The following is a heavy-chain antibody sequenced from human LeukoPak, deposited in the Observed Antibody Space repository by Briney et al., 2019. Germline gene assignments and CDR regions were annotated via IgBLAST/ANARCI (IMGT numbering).Heavy chain of an antibody. CDR1: GFTFSSYN. D-gene: IGHD5-18*01. CDR3: ARVQARYSYGLLQH. V-gene: IGHV3-21*01. Sequence: GGSLRLSCAASGFTFSSYNMNWVRQAPGKGLEWVSSITSSGNSVSYADSVKGRFTISRDNAKNSLYLQMNSLRAEDTAVYYCARVQARYSYGLLQHWGQGTLVTVSS. J-gene: IGHJ1*01. CDR2: ITSSGNSV.